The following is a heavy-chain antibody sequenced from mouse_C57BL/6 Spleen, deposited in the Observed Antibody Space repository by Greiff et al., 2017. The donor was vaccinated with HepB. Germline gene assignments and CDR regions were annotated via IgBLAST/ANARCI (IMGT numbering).Heavy chain of an antibody. J-gene: IGHJ3*01. D-gene: IGHD3-2*02. CDR3: ARSSSGYVFAY. V-gene: IGHV1-4*01. Sequence: VQLQQSGAELARPGASVKMSCKASGYTFTSYTMHWVKQRPGQGLEWIGYINPSSGYTKYNQKFKDKATLTADKSSSTAYMQLSSLTSEDSAVYYCARSSSGYVFAYWGQGTLVTVSA. CDR2: INPSSGYT. CDR1: GYTFTSYT.